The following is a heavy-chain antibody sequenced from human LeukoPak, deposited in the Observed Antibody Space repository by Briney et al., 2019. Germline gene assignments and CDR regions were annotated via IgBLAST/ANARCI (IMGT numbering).Heavy chain of an antibody. J-gene: IGHJ4*02. V-gene: IGHV1-46*01. CDR1: GYTFTHYY. D-gene: IGHD3-10*01. Sequence: GASVKVSCKASGYTFTHYYIHWVRQAPGQGLECMGIINPNGGATSYTQKFQGRVTMTRDTSTGTVYMELSSLRSEDTAVYYCARVMVAWFGDKAFDYWGQGTLVTVSS. CDR2: INPNGGAT. CDR3: ARVMVAWFGDKAFDY.